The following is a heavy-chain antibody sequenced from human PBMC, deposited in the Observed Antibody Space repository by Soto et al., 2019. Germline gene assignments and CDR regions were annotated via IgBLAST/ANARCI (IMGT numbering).Heavy chain of an antibody. V-gene: IGHV4-30-4*01. Sequence: QVQLQESGPGLVKPSQTLSLTCTVSGGSISSADYYWSWIRQPPGRGLEWIGYIYYSGSTYYNPSLKSRVTISVDTSKNQFSLKLSSVTAADTAVYYCARDQGYSYGYGMDVWGQGTTVTVSS. J-gene: IGHJ6*02. CDR2: IYYSGST. CDR1: GGSISSADYY. CDR3: ARDQGYSYGYGMDV. D-gene: IGHD5-18*01.